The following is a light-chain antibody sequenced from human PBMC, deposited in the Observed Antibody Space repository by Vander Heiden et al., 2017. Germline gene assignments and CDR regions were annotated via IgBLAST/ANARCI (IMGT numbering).Light chain of an antibody. Sequence: DIVMTLSPDSLAVSLGETAIINRTSIQRVFYRSNNKNYLAWYQQKPGQPPKLLIYWASTRESGVPDRFSGSGSGTDFTLTISSLQAEDVAVYYCQQYYSTPPYTVGQGTKLESK. CDR2: WAS. J-gene: IGKJ2*01. V-gene: IGKV4-1*01. CDR3: QQYYSTPPYT. CDR1: QRVFYRSNNKNY.